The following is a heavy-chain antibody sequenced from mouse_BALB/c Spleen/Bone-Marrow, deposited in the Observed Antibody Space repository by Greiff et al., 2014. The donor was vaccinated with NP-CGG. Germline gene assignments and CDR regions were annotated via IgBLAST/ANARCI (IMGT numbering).Heavy chain of an antibody. J-gene: IGHJ2*01. D-gene: IGHD4-1*01. Sequence: DVQLVESGAELVKPGASVKLSCTASGFNIKDTYMNWVKQRAEKGLEWIGRIDPANGYTEYDPKFQGKATIIADTSSNTAFLQLGSLTSEDTAVYYCATLTGTFDYWAQGTTLTVSS. V-gene: IGHV14-3*02. CDR1: GFNIKDTY. CDR3: ATLTGTFDY. CDR2: IDPANGYT.